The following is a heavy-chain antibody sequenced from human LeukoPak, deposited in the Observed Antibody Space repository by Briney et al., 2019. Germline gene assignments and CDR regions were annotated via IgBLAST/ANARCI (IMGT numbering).Heavy chain of an antibody. D-gene: IGHD2-2*01. Sequence: RTGGSLRLSCAASGFTFSSYGMHWVRQAPGKGLEWVAVISYDGSNKYYADSVKGRFTISRDNSKNTLYLQMNSLRAEDTAVYYCAKDVENCSSTSCYHYYYYYGMDVWGQGTTVTVSS. J-gene: IGHJ6*02. V-gene: IGHV3-30*18. CDR2: ISYDGSNK. CDR3: AKDVENCSSTSCYHYYYYYGMDV. CDR1: GFTFSSYG.